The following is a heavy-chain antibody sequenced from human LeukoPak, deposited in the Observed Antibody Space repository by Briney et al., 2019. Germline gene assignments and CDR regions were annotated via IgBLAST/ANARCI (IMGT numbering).Heavy chain of an antibody. CDR2: INPSGGST. CDR1: GYTFTSYY. Sequence: ASVKVSCKACGYTFTSYYMHWVRQAPGQGLEWMGIINPSGGSTSYAQKFQGRVTMTRDTSTSTVYMELSSLRSEDTAVYYCARTDCTNGVCYIPYFDYWGQGTLVTVSS. CDR3: ARTDCTNGVCYIPYFDY. J-gene: IGHJ4*02. D-gene: IGHD2-8*01. V-gene: IGHV1-46*01.